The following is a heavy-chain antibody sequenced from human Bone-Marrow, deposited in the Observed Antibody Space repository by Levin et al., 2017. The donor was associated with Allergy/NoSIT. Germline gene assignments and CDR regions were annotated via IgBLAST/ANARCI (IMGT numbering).Heavy chain of an antibody. CDR3: ARVSASGSYLGWFDP. CDR2: IYYSGST. D-gene: IGHD1-26*01. CDR1: GGSVSSSSYY. J-gene: IGHJ5*02. V-gene: IGHV4-61*01. Sequence: SETLSLTCTVSGGSVSSSSYYWNWIRQPPGKGLEWIGYIYYSGSTNYNPSLKSRVTISVDTSKNQFSLKLSSVTAADTAVYYCARVSASGSYLGWFDPLGPGNPGHRLL.